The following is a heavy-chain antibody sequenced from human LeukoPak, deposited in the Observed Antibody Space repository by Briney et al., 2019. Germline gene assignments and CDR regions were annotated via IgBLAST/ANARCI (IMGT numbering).Heavy chain of an antibody. CDR1: GFIFSAYE. V-gene: IGHV3-23*01. Sequence: GGSLRLSCAASGFIFSAYEMSWVRQAPGKGLEWVSAISGSGGSTYYADSVKGRFTVSRDNSKNTLYLQMNSLRAEDTAVYYCAKGGLLVASFDYWGQGTLVTVSS. D-gene: IGHD5-12*01. J-gene: IGHJ4*02. CDR2: ISGSGGST. CDR3: AKGGLLVASFDY.